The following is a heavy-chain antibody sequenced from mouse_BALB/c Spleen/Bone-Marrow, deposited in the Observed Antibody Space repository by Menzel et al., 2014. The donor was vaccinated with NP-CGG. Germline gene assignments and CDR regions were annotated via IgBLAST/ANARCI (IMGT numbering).Heavy chain of an antibody. CDR3: ARRGLRREAYYAMDY. Sequence: EVELMESGGGLVQPGGSLKLSCAASGFDFSGYWMSWVRQAPGKGLEWIGEINPDSSTINYTPSLKDKFIISRDNAKNTLYLQMSKVRSEDTALYYCARRGLRREAYYAMDYWGQGTSVTVSS. J-gene: IGHJ4*01. CDR2: INPDSSTI. D-gene: IGHD2-4*01. V-gene: IGHV4-1*02. CDR1: GFDFSGYW.